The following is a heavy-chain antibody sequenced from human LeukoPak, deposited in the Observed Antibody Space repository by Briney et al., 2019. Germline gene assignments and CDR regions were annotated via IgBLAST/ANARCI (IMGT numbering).Heavy chain of an antibody. CDR2: INTNTGNP. Sequence: GASVKVSCKASGYIFTSYAMNWVRQAPGQGLEWMGWINTNTGNPTYAQGFTGRFVFSLDTSVSTAYLQISSLKAEDTAVYYCAAVTQYYYDSSGYYHLDYWGQGTLVTVSS. D-gene: IGHD3-22*01. J-gene: IGHJ4*02. CDR3: AAVTQYYYDSSGYYHLDY. CDR1: GYIFTSYA. V-gene: IGHV7-4-1*02.